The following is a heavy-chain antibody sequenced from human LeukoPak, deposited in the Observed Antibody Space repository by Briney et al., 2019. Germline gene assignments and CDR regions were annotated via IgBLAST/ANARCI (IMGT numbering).Heavy chain of an antibody. CDR2: ISAYNGNT. V-gene: IGHV1-18*01. CDR3: ARAGDDILTGRDPFDY. J-gene: IGHJ4*02. D-gene: IGHD3-9*01. Sequence: GASVKVSCKASGYTFTNYGISWVRQAPGQGLEWMGWISAYNGNTNYAQKLQGRVTMTTDTSTSTAYMELRSLRSDDTAVYYCARAGDDILTGRDPFDYWGQGTLVTVSS. CDR1: GYTFTNYG.